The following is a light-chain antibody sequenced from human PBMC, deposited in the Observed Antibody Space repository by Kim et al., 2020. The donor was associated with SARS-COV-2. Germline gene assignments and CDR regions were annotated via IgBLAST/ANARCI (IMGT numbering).Light chain of an antibody. J-gene: IGLJ2*01. CDR3: SSYTSSATYVV. V-gene: IGLV2-14*03. Sequence: QSVLTQPASVSGSPGQSITISCSGTSSDVGGYNYVCWHQQHPGKAPKLLIFDVSYRTSGVSNRFSGSKSGNTASLTISGLQAEDEAHYYCSSYTSSATYVVFGGGTQLTVL. CDR1: SSDVGGYNY. CDR2: DVS.